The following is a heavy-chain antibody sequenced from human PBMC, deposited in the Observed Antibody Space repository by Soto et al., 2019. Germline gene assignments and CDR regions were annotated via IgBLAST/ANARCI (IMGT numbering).Heavy chain of an antibody. CDR3: MRAGTNMVQFVY. CDR2: IYYSGST. D-gene: IGHD3-10*01. Sequence: QVQLQESGPGLVRPSETLSLTCTVSGGSLNSYFWSWIRQSPGKGLEWIGHIYYSGSTSYSPSFKCQVSISVDTSMNLSSLEVHSVTAADPAVYYCMRAGTNMVQFVYWGQVTLVTVSS. CDR1: GGSLNSYF. V-gene: IGHV4-59*01. J-gene: IGHJ4*02.